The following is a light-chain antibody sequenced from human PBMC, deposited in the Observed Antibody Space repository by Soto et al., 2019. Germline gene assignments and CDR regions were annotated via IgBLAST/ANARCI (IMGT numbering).Light chain of an antibody. CDR3: SSYSSTSTPAYV. V-gene: IGLV2-14*01. CDR1: SSDVGGYHY. Sequence: QSVLTQPASVSGSPGQSITISCTGASSDVGGYHYVSWYQHHPGKAPTLMLYEVSNRPSGVSNRFSGAKSGNTASLTISGLQPEDEADYYCSSYSSTSTPAYVFGTGTKVTVL. CDR2: EVS. J-gene: IGLJ1*01.